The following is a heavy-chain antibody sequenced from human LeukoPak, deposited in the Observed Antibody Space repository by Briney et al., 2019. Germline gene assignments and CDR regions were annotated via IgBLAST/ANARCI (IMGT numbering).Heavy chain of an antibody. J-gene: IGHJ4*02. V-gene: IGHV3-21*01. D-gene: IGHD5-24*01. CDR1: GFTFSDYT. CDR3: AKDSPSRTATTEVPVDY. Sequence: GGSLRLSCAASGFTFSDYTMNWVREAPGKGLEWVSSISSSSSYIYFANSVRGRFTIYRDNAKNSLYLQMNSLRAEDTAVYYCAKDSPSRTATTEVPVDYWGQGTLVTVSS. CDR2: ISSSSSYI.